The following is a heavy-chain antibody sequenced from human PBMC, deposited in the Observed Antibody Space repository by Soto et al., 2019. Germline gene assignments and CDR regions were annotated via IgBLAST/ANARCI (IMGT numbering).Heavy chain of an antibody. CDR3: ARDTYDDYPLIDY. CDR1: GFTFSRYW. V-gene: IGHV3-74*01. J-gene: IGHJ4*02. CDR2: ISSDGSST. D-gene: IGHD4-17*01. Sequence: GGSLRLSCAASGFTFSRYWMHWVRQAPGKGLVWVSRISSDGSSTTYADSVRGRFTVSRDNAKNTLYLQLNSLRGEDTAVYYCARDTYDDYPLIDYWGQGTLVTVSS.